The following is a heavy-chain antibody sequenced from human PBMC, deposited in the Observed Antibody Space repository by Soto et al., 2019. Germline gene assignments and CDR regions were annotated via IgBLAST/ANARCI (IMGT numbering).Heavy chain of an antibody. CDR2: IYSGGST. Sequence: GSLRLSCAASGFTVSSNYMSWVRQAPGKGLEWVSVIYSGGSTYYADSVKGRFTISRDNSKNTLYLQMNSLRAEDTAVYYCATVSSGYYSIDYWGQGTLVTVSS. V-gene: IGHV3-53*01. J-gene: IGHJ4*02. CDR3: ATVSSGYYSIDY. CDR1: GFTVSSNY. D-gene: IGHD3-22*01.